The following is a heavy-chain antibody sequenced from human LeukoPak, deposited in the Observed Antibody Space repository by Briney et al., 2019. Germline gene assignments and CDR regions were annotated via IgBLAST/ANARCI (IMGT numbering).Heavy chain of an antibody. D-gene: IGHD3-22*01. V-gene: IGHV4-39*01. CDR2: IYYSGST. Sequence: PSGTLSLTCTVSGGSISSSSYYWVWLRQPPGKGLVWIGSIYYSGSTYYNPSLKSRITISVDTSKEQFFLKLSSGTAADAAVCYCARYDGSGGFDYWGQGTLVTVSS. J-gene: IGHJ4*02. CDR1: GGSISSSSYY. CDR3: ARYDGSGGFDY.